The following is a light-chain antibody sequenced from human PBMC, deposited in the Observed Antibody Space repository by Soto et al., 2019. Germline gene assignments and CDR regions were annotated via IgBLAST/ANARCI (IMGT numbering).Light chain of an antibody. CDR3: HQYGSSGT. CDR1: QIVPSDY. V-gene: IGKV3-20*01. J-gene: IGKJ1*01. CDR2: GAF. Sequence: DIVLTQSPGTLSLSPVERVTLSCMASQIVPSDYLAWYHQEPGQAPRLLIYGAFNRATGIPDRFSGSGSGTDFTLSISRLEPGDFGVYFCHQYGSSGTFGQGTKVDIK.